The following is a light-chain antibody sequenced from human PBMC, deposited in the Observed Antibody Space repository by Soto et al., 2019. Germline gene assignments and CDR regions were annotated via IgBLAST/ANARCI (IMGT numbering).Light chain of an antibody. CDR3: QQYGTSPPRT. Sequence: EIVLTPSPGTLSLSPVERATLSCRASQSVNNNFLAWYQQKPGQAPRLLVFDASKRPTGIPDRFSGSGSGTDFTLTISRLEPEDFGVYYGQQYGTSPPRTVGQGTKVDIK. CDR1: QSVNNNF. J-gene: IGKJ1*01. V-gene: IGKV3-20*01. CDR2: DAS.